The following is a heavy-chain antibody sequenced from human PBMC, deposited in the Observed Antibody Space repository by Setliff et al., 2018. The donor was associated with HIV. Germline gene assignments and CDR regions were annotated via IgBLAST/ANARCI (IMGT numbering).Heavy chain of an antibody. V-gene: IGHV1-46*01. CDR1: GYTFTTYH. J-gene: IGHJ4*02. D-gene: IGHD3-10*01. CDR3: TRNLYYYASVIHFGVY. Sequence: ASVKVSCKASGYTFTTYHMHWLRQAPGQGLEWMGIINPKNRSTTYAQRFQDRVTMTSDTSTNTFYMELSSLKSEDTAVYYCTRNLYYYASVIHFGVYWGQGTPVTVSS. CDR2: INPKNRST.